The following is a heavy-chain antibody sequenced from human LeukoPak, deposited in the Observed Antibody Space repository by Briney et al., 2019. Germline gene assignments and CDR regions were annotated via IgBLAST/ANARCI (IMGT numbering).Heavy chain of an antibody. D-gene: IGHD2-15*01. J-gene: IGHJ5*02. CDR3: AAQDVNWFDP. CDR1: GGSISSGGYY. V-gene: IGHV4-31*11. CDR2: IYYSGST. Sequence: SQTLSLTCAVSGGSISSGGYYWSWIRQHPGKGLEWIGYIYYSGSTYYNPSLKSRVTISVDTSKNQFSLKLSSVTAADTAVYYCAAQDVNWFDPWGQGTLVTVSS.